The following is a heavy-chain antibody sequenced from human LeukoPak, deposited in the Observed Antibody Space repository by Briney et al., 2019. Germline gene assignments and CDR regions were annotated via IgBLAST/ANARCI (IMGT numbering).Heavy chain of an antibody. J-gene: IGHJ4*02. CDR2: IYSGGST. V-gene: IGHV3-53*01. D-gene: IGHD1-1*01. Sequence: GGSLRLSCAASGFTFSSYWMSWVRQAPGKGLEWVSVIYSGGSTYYADSVKGRFTISRDNSKNTLYLQMNSLRAEDTAVYYCARVLVNWQDWGQGTLVTVSS. CDR3: ARVLVNWQD. CDR1: GFTFSSYW.